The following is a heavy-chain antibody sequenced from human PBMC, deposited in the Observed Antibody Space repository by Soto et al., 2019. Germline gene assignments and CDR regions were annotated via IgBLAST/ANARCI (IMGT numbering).Heavy chain of an antibody. Sequence: SETLSLTCTVSGGSISSGGYYWSWIRQHPGKGLEWIGHIYYSGSIYQNPSLKSRVTISVDTSKNQFSLKLSSVTAADTAVYYCARELPFYYDSHGMDVWGQGTTVTVSS. CDR3: ARELPFYYDSHGMDV. V-gene: IGHV4-31*03. J-gene: IGHJ6*02. CDR1: GGSISSGGYY. D-gene: IGHD3-22*01. CDR2: IYYSGSI.